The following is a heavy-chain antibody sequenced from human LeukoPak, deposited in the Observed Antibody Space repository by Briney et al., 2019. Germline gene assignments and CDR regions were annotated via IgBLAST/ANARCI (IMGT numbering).Heavy chain of an antibody. J-gene: IGHJ4*02. Sequence: KTSETLSLTCTVSGGSISSGSYYWSWIRQPAGKGLEWIGRIYTSGSTNYNPSLKSRVTISVDTSKNQFSLKLSSVTAADTAVYYCARGRDYGVWKTVLLLFDYWGQGTLVTVSS. D-gene: IGHD4-17*01. CDR2: IYTSGST. CDR3: ARGRDYGVWKTVLLLFDY. V-gene: IGHV4-61*02. CDR1: GGSISSGSYY.